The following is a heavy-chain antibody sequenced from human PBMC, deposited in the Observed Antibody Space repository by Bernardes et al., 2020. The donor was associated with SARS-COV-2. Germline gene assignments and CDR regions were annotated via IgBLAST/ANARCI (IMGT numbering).Heavy chain of an antibody. CDR3: ARQHRSSWLFDY. V-gene: IGHV1-46*01. J-gene: IGHJ4*02. CDR2: IYPGDDIT. Sequence: ASVKVSCKASGSTFTTMHWVRQAPGQGLEWMGIIYPGDDITTYAQKFRGRVTVTRDTSTNTVYMELSSLRSEDTAVYYCARQHRSSWLFDYWGQGTLVTVSS. CDR1: GSTFTT. D-gene: IGHD6-13*01.